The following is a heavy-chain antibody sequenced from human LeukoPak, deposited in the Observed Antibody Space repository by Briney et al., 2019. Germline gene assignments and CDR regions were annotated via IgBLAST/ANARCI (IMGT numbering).Heavy chain of an antibody. CDR3: ARVVAGGWYDAFDI. J-gene: IGHJ3*02. V-gene: IGHV7-4-1*02. D-gene: IGHD6-19*01. CDR2: INTNTGNP. Sequence: GASVKVSCKASGYTFTSYAMNWVRQAPGQGLEWMGWINTNTGNPTYAQGFTGRFVFSLDTSVSTAYLQISSLKAEDTAVYYCARVVAGGWYDAFDIWGQGTMVTVSS. CDR1: GYTFTSYA.